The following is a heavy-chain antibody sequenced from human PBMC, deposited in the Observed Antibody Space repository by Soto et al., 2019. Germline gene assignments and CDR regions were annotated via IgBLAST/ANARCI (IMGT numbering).Heavy chain of an antibody. Sequence: GESLKISCQGSGYNFATYWIGWVRQVPGKGLEWMGIIWPGDSDTRYSPSFQGQVTISADKSINTVYLQWSSLKASDTAMYYCARRPDGSGNYIPAWFDPWGQGTLVTVSS. CDR1: GYNFATYW. V-gene: IGHV5-51*01. D-gene: IGHD3-10*01. CDR2: IWPGDSDT. J-gene: IGHJ5*02. CDR3: ARRPDGSGNYIPAWFDP.